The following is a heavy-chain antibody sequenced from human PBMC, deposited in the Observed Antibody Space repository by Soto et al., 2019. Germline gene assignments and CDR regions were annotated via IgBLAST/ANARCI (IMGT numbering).Heavy chain of an antibody. V-gene: IGHV4-59*08. D-gene: IGHD6-13*01. CDR3: RRSSRYSTDV. CDR2: IYFAGTT. J-gene: IGHJ6*02. CDR1: DGSLSPNY. Sequence: PSETLSLTCTVSDGSLSPNYWSWIRQPPGKGLEWIGYIYFAGTTTYNPSLQSRVSISLDTSKNQFSLKLSSVTAADTAVYYCRRSSRYSTDVWGQGTTVTVSS.